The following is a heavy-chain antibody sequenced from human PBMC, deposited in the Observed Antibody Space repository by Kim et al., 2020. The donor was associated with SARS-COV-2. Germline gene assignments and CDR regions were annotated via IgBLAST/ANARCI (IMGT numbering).Heavy chain of an antibody. CDR3: ARAARACSSSWCPYYFDY. J-gene: IGHJ4*02. CDR1: GFTFSSYW. V-gene: IGHV3-7*03. Sequence: GGSLRLSCAASGFTFSSYWMSWVRQAPGKGLEWVANIKQDGSEKYYVDSVKGRFTISRDNAKNSLYLQMNSLRAEDTAVYYCARAARACSSSWCPYYFDYWGQGTLVTVSS. D-gene: IGHD6-13*01. CDR2: IKQDGSEK.